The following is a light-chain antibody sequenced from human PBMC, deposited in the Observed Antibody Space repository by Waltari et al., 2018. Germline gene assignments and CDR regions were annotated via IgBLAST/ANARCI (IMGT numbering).Light chain of an antibody. Sequence: EIVLTQSPGILSLSPGDRATLSCRASQSVSRALAWYQQKPGQAPRLRTYGASNRATGIPDRFSGGGSGTDFSLTISRLEPEDFAVYYCQHYVRLPATFGQGTKVEIK. CDR1: QSVSRA. J-gene: IGKJ1*01. CDR3: QHYVRLPAT. CDR2: GAS. V-gene: IGKV3-20*01.